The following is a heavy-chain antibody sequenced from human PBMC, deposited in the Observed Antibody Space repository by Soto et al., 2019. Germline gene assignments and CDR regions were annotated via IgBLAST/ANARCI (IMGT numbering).Heavy chain of an antibody. Sequence: QVQLVESGGGVVQPGRSLRLSCAASGFTFSSYAMHWVRQAPGKGLEWVAVISYDGSNKYYADSVKGRFTISRDNSKNTLYLQRNSLRAEDTAVYYCARDGAGGGYSYGPGVYWGQGTLVTVSS. CDR1: GFTFSSYA. CDR3: ARDGAGGGYSYGPGVY. D-gene: IGHD5-18*01. J-gene: IGHJ4*02. V-gene: IGHV3-30-3*01. CDR2: ISYDGSNK.